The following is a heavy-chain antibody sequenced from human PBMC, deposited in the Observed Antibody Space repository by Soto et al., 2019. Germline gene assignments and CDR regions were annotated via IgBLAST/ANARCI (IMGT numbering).Heavy chain of an antibody. D-gene: IGHD1-20*01. CDR2: IWYDGTSK. J-gene: IGHJ3*02. V-gene: IGHV3-33*01. Sequence: QVQLVESGGGVVQPGRSLRLSCAASGFTFSSYGMHWVRQAPGKGLEWVAVIWYDGTSKYYADSVKGRFTISRDNSRNTLYLLMNSLRAEDTAVYYCARAWDRLVIGYKDAFDIWGQGTMVTVSS. CDR1: GFTFSSYG. CDR3: ARAWDRLVIGYKDAFDI.